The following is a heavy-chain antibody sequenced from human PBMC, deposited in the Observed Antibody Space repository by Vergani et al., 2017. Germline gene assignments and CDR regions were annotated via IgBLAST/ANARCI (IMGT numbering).Heavy chain of an antibody. J-gene: IGHJ3*02. D-gene: IGHD1-26*01. CDR1: GFTFDDYA. Sequence: EVQLVESGGGLVQPGRSLRLSCAASGFTFDDYAMHWVRQAPGKGLEWVSGISWNSGSIGYADSVKGRFTISRDNAKNSLYLQMNSLRAEDTALYYCAKDRAEWELLGGGAFDIWGQGTMVTVSS. CDR2: ISWNSGSI. V-gene: IGHV3-9*01. CDR3: AKDRAEWELLGGGAFDI.